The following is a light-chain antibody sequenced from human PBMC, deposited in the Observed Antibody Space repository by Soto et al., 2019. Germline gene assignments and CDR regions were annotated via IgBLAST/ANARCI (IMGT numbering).Light chain of an antibody. J-gene: IGKJ3*01. CDR3: EQYRSSPPEFT. CDR2: GAS. V-gene: IGKV3-20*01. Sequence: EIVWTQSPGTLSSPPGERATLTGRASQSVSSIYLDWYQQRPGQAPGLLIFGASYRATGIPDRFSGSGNGTDFTFTISGMEPEDFAVYYCEQYRSSPPEFTFGPGTKVYSK. CDR1: QSVSSIY.